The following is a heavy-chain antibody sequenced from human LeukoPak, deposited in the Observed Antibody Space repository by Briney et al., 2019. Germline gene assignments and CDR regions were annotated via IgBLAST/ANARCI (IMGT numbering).Heavy chain of an antibody. CDR2: IYYSGST. J-gene: IGHJ3*02. CDR3: ARGEIVVPAAIFPAFDI. CDR1: GGSISSSSYY. Sequence: PSETLSLTCTVSGGSISSSSYYWGWIRQPPGKGLEWIGSIYYSGSTYYNPSLKSRVTISVDTSKNQFSLKLSSVTAADTAVYYCARGEIVVPAAIFPAFDIWGQGTMVTVSS. D-gene: IGHD2-2*02. V-gene: IGHV4-39*01.